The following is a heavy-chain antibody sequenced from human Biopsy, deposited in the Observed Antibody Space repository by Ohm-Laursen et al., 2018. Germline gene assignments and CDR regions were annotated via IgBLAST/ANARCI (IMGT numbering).Heavy chain of an antibody. J-gene: IGHJ4*02. V-gene: IGHV1-24*01. D-gene: IGHD1-1*01. CDR2: FAPENGKT. CDR3: AAEINVWNVNY. Sequence: EASVKASCKVSGYTLTALSMHWVRQAPGRGLEWMGGFAPENGKTIYAQKFQGRITMTEDTSTDTAYMELSSLRSEDTAVYYCAAEINVWNVNYWGQGTQVTVSS. CDR1: GYTLTALS.